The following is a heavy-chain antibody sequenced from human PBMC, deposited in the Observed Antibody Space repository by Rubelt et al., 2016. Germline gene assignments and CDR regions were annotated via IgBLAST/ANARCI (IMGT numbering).Heavy chain of an antibody. CDR3: AREGSSGWSWMDV. D-gene: IGHD6-19*01. J-gene: IGHJ6*02. V-gene: IGHV4-34*01. CDR2: INHSGST. Sequence: QVQLQQWGAGLLKPSETLSLTCAVYGGSFSGYYRNWIRQPPGKGLEWIGEINHSGSTNYNPSLKSRVTIAVDTSKNQFSLKLSSVAAAETAVYDCAREGSSGWSWMDVWGQGTTVTVSS. CDR1: GGSFSGYY.